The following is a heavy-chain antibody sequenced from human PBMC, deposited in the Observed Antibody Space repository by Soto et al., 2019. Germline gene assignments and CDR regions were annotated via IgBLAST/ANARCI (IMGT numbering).Heavy chain of an antibody. Sequence: SETLSLTCTVSGGSISSGGYYWSWIRQHPGKGVEWIGYIYYRGSTXYNPSLKXXVTISLDTSKNXFSLKXRSVTGADTAVYYCARGGEQLGYWGQGTLVTVSS. CDR1: GGSISSGGYY. J-gene: IGHJ4*02. V-gene: IGHV4-31*03. D-gene: IGHD1-1*01. CDR2: IYYRGST. CDR3: ARGGEQLGY.